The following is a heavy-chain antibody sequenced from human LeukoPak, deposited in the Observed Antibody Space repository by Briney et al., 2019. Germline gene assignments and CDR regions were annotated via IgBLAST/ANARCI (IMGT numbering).Heavy chain of an antibody. CDR1: GGSFSGYY. CDR3: ARGSDYSNYVDFDY. Sequence: SETLSLTCAVYGGSFSGYYWSWIRQPPGKGLEWIGEISHSGSTNYNPSLKSRVTISVDTSKNQFSLKLSSVTAADTAVYYCARGSDYSNYVDFDYWGQGTLVTVSS. V-gene: IGHV4-34*01. CDR2: ISHSGST. D-gene: IGHD4-11*01. J-gene: IGHJ4*02.